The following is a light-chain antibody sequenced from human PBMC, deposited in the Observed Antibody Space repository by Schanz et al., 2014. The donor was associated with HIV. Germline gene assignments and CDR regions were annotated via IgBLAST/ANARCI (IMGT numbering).Light chain of an antibody. CDR2: RNN. Sequence: QSVLTQPPSASGTPGQRVTISCSGSSSNIGSNYVYWYQQLPGTAPKLLIYRNNQRPSGVPDRFSGSKSGTSASLAISGLQSGDEADYFCAAWDASLSAWVFGGGTKLTVL. CDR1: SSNIGSNY. V-gene: IGLV1-47*01. CDR3: AAWDASLSAWV. J-gene: IGLJ3*02.